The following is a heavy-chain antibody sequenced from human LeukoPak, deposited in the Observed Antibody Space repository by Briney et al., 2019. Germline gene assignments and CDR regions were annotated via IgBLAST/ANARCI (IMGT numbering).Heavy chain of an antibody. D-gene: IGHD2-15*01. CDR3: AKGLNGYCSGGSCVRDAFDI. CDR2: ISYDGSNK. Sequence: GGSLRLSCAASGFTFSSYAMHWVRQAPGKGLEWVAVISYDGSNKYYADSVKGRFTISRDNSKNTLYLQMNSLRAEDTAVYYCAKGLNGYCSGGSCVRDAFDIWGQGTMVTVSS. CDR1: GFTFSSYA. V-gene: IGHV3-30*04. J-gene: IGHJ3*02.